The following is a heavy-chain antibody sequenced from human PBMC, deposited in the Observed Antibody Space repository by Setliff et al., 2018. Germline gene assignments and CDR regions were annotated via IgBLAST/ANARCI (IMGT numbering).Heavy chain of an antibody. J-gene: IGHJ4*02. Sequence: GGSLRLSCVASGFSFSNYYMSWVRQAPGKGLEWVANIKQDGSDKFYVDSAKGRFTISRDNARNSLYLQMDSLRADDTAVYYCARWLRWSFDYWGQGTLVTVSS. CDR2: IKQDGSDK. V-gene: IGHV3-7*03. CDR3: ARWLRWSFDY. D-gene: IGHD4-17*01. CDR1: GFSFSNYY.